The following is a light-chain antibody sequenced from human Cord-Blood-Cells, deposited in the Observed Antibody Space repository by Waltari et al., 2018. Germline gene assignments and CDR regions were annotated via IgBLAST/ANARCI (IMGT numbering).Light chain of an antibody. CDR3: QQYNNWPYT. V-gene: IGKV3-15*01. CDR1: QSVSSN. CDR2: GAS. Sequence: EIVMTQSPATLSVSPGERATISCRASQSVSSNLAWYQQKPGQAPRLLIYGASTRATGIPARFSVSGSGTEFTLTISSLQSEYFAVYYCQQYNNWPYTFGQGTKLEIK. J-gene: IGKJ2*01.